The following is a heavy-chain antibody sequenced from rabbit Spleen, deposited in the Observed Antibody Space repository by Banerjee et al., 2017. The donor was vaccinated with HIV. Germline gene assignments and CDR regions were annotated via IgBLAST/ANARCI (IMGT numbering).Heavy chain of an antibody. CDR3: ARDGVGGVGYAYDF. J-gene: IGHJ6*01. V-gene: IGHV1S40*01. CDR1: RFSFSRSYW. CDR2: VYIDNPS. Sequence: QSLEESGGDLVKPGASLTLTCTASRFSFSRSYWICWVRQAPGKGLEWIACVYIDNPSYYANWAKGRFTISKTSSTTVTLQMTSLTAADTATYFCARDGVGGVGYAYDFWGPGTLVTVS. D-gene: IGHD6-1*01.